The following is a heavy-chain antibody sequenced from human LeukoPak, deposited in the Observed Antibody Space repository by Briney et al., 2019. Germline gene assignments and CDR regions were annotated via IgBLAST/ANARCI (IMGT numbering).Heavy chain of an antibody. CDR1: GFTFSSYG. CDR2: IWYDGSNK. Sequence: GGSLRLSCAASGFTFSSYGMHWVRQAPGKGLEWVAVIWYDGSNKYYADSVKGRFTISRDNSKNTLYLQMNSLRAEDTAVYYCAREGGLYSSSWYYGMDVWGQGTTVTVSS. J-gene: IGHJ6*02. V-gene: IGHV3-33*01. D-gene: IGHD6-13*01. CDR3: AREGGLYSSSWYYGMDV.